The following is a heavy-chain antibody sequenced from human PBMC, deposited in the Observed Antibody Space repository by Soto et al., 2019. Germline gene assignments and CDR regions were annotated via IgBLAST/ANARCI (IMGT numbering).Heavy chain of an antibody. CDR3: AKAAEAGYDFWSGYYIYYYYGMDV. V-gene: IGHV3-23*01. Sequence: GGSLRLSCAASGFTFSSYAMSWVRQAPGKGLEWVSAISGSGGSTYYADSVKGRFTISRDNSKNTLYLQMNSLRAEDTAVYYCAKAAEAGYDFWSGYYIYYYYGMDVWGQGTTVTV. J-gene: IGHJ6*02. CDR1: GFTFSSYA. CDR2: ISGSGGST. D-gene: IGHD3-3*01.